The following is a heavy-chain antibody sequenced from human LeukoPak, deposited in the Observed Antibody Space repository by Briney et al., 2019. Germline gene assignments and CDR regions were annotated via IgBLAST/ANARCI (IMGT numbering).Heavy chain of an antibody. CDR3: ARVASTGPFDY. CDR2: IHYSGST. D-gene: IGHD2-8*02. V-gene: IGHV4-59*01. J-gene: IGHJ4*02. CDR1: GGSMSDYY. Sequence: SETLSLTCTVSGGSMSDYYWSWIRQPPGKGPEWIGCIHYSGSTDYNPSLKSRVTMSVDTSKNQFSLKLRSVTAADTAVYYCARVASTGPFDYWGQGTLVTVSS.